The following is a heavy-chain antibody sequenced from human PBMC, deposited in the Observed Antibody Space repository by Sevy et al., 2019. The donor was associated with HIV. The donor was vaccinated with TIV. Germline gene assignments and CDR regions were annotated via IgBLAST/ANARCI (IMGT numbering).Heavy chain of an antibody. CDR2: IYYSGFT. Sequence: SETLSLTYTVSGDSISNYYWSWIRQPPGKGLEWIGYIYYSGFTNYNPSLKSRVTISVDTSKNQFSLMLRAVTAADTAVDYCVRGIVAYYFDYWGQGTLVTVSS. J-gene: IGHJ4*02. CDR3: VRGIVAYYFDY. D-gene: IGHD5-12*01. V-gene: IGHV4-59*01. CDR1: GDSISNYY.